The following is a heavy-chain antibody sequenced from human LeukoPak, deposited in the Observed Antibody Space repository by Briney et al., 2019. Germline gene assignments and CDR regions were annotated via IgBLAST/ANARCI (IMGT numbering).Heavy chain of an antibody. CDR2: ISSSGSTI. CDR1: GFTFSSYE. Sequence: GGSLRLSCAASGFTFSSYEMNWVRQAPGKGLEWVSYISSSGSTIYYADSVKGRFTISRDNAKNSLYLQMNSLRAEDTAVYYCARAVGATTMFDYWGQGTLVTVSS. D-gene: IGHD1-26*01. CDR3: ARAVGATTMFDY. J-gene: IGHJ4*02. V-gene: IGHV3-48*03.